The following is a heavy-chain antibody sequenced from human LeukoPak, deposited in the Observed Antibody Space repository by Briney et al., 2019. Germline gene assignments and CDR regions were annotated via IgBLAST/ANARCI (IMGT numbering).Heavy chain of an antibody. J-gene: IGHJ3*02. V-gene: IGHV3-7*05. CDR2: IKQDGSEK. CDR1: GFTFSNYW. CDR3: ARSPDDAFDI. Sequence: GGSLRLSCAASGFTFSNYWMTWVRQAPGKGLEWVANIKQDGSEKYYVGSVKDRFTISRDNAKNSLFLQMNSLRAEDTAVYYCARSPDDAFDIWGQGTMVTVSS.